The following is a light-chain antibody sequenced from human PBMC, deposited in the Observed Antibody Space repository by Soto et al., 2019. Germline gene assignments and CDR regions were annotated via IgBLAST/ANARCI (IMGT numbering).Light chain of an antibody. CDR2: GAS. J-gene: IGKJ4*01. CDR3: QQYFTSPLT. CDR1: QSVDRY. V-gene: IGKV3-20*01. Sequence: EVVLTQSPDTLSLSPGETATLSCRASQSVDRYVAWYQQKLGQAPRLLIYGASSRATGIPDRFSGGGSGTDFTLTISRLEPEDFAMYYCQQYFTSPLTFGGGTKVDIK.